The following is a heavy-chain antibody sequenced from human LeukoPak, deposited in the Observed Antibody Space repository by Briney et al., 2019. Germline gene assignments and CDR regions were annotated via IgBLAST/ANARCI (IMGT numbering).Heavy chain of an antibody. Sequence: GASVTVSCKASGYTFTGYYMHWVRQAPGQGLEWMGRINPNSGGTNYAQKFQGRVTMTRDTSISTAYMELSRLRSDDTAVYYCARSITIFGVANNWFDPWGQGTLVTVSS. CDR3: ARSITIFGVANNWFDP. CDR2: INPNSGGT. J-gene: IGHJ5*02. CDR1: GYTFTGYY. D-gene: IGHD3-3*01. V-gene: IGHV1-2*06.